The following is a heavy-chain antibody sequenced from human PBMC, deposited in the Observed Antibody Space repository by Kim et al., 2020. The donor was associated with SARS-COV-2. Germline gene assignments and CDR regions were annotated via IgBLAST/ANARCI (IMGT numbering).Heavy chain of an antibody. Sequence: SVKVSCKASGGTFSSYAISWVRQAPGQGLEWMGGIIPIFGTANYAQKFQGRVTITADESTSTAYMELSSLRSEDTAVYYCARARSYVWGSYRYTFDYWGQGTLVTVSS. CDR3: ARARSYVWGSYRYTFDY. J-gene: IGHJ4*02. V-gene: IGHV1-69*13. CDR2: IIPIFGTA. CDR1: GGTFSSYA. D-gene: IGHD3-16*02.